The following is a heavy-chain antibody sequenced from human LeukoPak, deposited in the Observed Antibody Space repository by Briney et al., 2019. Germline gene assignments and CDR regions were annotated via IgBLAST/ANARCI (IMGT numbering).Heavy chain of an antibody. CDR3: AAHQLWFSGDAFDI. D-gene: IGHD5-18*01. J-gene: IGHJ3*02. CDR1: GFTFSNSG. CDR2: INHSGST. Sequence: TGGSLRLSCAASGFTFSNSGMNWVRQPPGKGLEWIGEINHSGSTNYNPSLKSRVTISVDTSKNQFSLKLSSVTAADTAVYYCAAHQLWFSGDAFDIWGQGTMVTVSS. V-gene: IGHV4-34*08.